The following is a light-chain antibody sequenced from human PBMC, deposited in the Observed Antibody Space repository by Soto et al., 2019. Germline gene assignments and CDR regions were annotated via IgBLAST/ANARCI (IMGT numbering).Light chain of an antibody. CDR2: DAS. J-gene: IGKJ4*01. V-gene: IGKV1-5*01. Sequence: DIQMTQSPSTLSSSVGDRVTITCRASQSISRGLAWYQQKPGKAPNVLIYDASTLESGVPSRFSGSRSGAEFTLTINSLQSEDFAVYYCQPYNNWPLTFGGGTKVDIK. CDR1: QSISRG. CDR3: QPYNNWPLT.